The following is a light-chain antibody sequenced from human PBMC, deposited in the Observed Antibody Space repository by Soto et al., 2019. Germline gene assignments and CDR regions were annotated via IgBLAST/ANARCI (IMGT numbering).Light chain of an antibody. CDR2: EVT. CDR3: ASLSSYAGSDVI. Sequence: QSALTQPPSASGSPGQSVTISCTGTSSNVGNYNFVSWYQQHPGKAPKLIIYEVTRRPSGVPDRFSGSKSGNTASLTVSGLQAEDEAVYYCASLSSYAGSDVIFGGGTKVTVL. CDR1: SSNVGNYNF. V-gene: IGLV2-8*01. J-gene: IGLJ2*01.